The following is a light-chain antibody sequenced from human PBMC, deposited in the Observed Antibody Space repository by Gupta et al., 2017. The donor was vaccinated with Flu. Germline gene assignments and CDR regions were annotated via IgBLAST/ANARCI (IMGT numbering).Light chain of an antibody. J-gene: IGLJ2*01. V-gene: IGLV3-19*01. CDR3: NSRDSTDNHQAV. CDR2: AKN. Sequence: SSELTPDPAVSVALGQTVRITCQGDSLINSYASWYQQKPGQAPVFVIYAKNIRPSGIPDRFSGSSSGNTASLTITGAQAEDEADYYCNSRDSTDNHQAVFGGGTKLTVL. CDR1: SLINSY.